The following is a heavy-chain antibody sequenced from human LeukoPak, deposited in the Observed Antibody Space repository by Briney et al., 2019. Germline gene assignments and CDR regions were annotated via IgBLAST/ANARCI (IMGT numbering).Heavy chain of an antibody. J-gene: IGHJ4*02. V-gene: IGHV4-59*01. Sequence: SETLSLTCTVSGGSISSYYWSWIRQPPGKGLEWIGYIYYSGSTNYNPSLKSRVTISVDTSKNQFSLKLSSVTAADTAVYYCGTYYYDSSGHCYFDYWGQGTLVTVSS. D-gene: IGHD3-22*01. CDR3: GTYYYDSSGHCYFDY. CDR2: IYYSGST. CDR1: GGSISSYY.